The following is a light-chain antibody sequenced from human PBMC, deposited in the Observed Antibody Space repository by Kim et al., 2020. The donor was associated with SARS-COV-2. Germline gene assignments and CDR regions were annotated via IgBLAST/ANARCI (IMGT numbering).Light chain of an antibody. V-gene: IGLV2-8*01. J-gene: IGLJ3*02. CDR1: SSDVGGYYY. CDR2: EVN. CDR3: SSYAVNSNWV. Sequence: GQSVTISCTGTSSDVGGYYYVSWYQHHPGKAPKLMIYEVNKRPSGVPDRFSGSKSGNTASLTVSGLQAEDEADYYCSSYAVNSNWVFGGGTKLSVL.